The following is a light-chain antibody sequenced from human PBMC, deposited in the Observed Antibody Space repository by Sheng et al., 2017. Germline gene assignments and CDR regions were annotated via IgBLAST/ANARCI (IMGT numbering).Light chain of an antibody. CDR3: QQAQSFPYT. Sequence: DIQMTQSPSSVSVSVGDRVTITCRASQGISTWLVWYQQKPGRAPELLLNAASSLQGGVPSRFSGSGSGTEFTLTISSLQPEDFATYYCQQAQSFPYTFGQGTKVEIK. CDR2: AAS. CDR1: QGISTW. J-gene: IGKJ2*01. V-gene: IGKV1-12*01.